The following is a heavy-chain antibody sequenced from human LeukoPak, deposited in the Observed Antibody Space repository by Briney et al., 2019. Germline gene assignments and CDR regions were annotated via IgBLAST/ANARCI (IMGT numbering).Heavy chain of an antibody. CDR1: GGSISSGDYY. CDR3: ARGGDLHYDFWSGYQYYFDY. V-gene: IGHV4-30-4*08. J-gene: IGHJ4*02. Sequence: PSETLSLTCTVSGGSISSGDYYWSWIRQPPGKGLEWIGYIYYSGSTYYNPSLKSRFTISVDTSKSQFSLKLSSVTAADTAVYYCARGGDLHYDFWSGYQYYFDYWGQGTLVTVSS. D-gene: IGHD3-3*01. CDR2: IYYSGST.